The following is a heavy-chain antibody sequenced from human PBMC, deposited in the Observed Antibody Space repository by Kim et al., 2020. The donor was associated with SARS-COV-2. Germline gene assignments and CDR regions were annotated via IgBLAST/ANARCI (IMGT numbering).Heavy chain of an antibody. CDR3: ARVSRGVVVVPDDHFDY. Sequence: SETLSLTCAVYGGSFSGYYWSWIRQPPGKGLEWIGEINHSGSTNYNPSLKSRVTISVDTSKNQFSLKLSSVTAADRAGYYCARVSRGVVVVPDDHFDYWGQGTLVTVSS. D-gene: IGHD2-2*01. CDR2: INHSGST. V-gene: IGHV4-34*01. J-gene: IGHJ4*02. CDR1: GGSFSGYY.